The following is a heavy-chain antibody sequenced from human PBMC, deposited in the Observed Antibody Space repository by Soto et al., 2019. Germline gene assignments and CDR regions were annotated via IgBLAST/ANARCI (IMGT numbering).Heavy chain of an antibody. CDR2: IYYSGST. D-gene: IGHD3-16*02. CDR3: ARLGTDYDYIWGSYRSGWFDP. CDR1: GGSISSYY. J-gene: IGHJ5*02. Sequence: PSETLSLTCTVSGGSISSYYWSWIRQPPGKGLEWIGYIYYSGSTNYNPSLKSRVTISVDTSKNQFSLKLSSVTAADTAVYYCARLGTDYDYIWGSYRSGWFDPWGQGTLVTVSS. V-gene: IGHV4-59*01.